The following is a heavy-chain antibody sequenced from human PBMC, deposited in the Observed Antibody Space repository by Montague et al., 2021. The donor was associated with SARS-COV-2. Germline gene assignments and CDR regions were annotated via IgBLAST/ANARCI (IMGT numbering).Heavy chain of an antibody. CDR2: IDWDDDK. V-gene: IGHV2-70*04. D-gene: IGHD3-9*01. CDR3: ARSYYDILTAYYTPFDY. CDR1: GFSLSTSGMR. Sequence: VKPTQTLTLTCTFSGFSLSTSGMRVSWIRQPPGKALEWLARIDWDDDKFYSTSLKTRPTISKDTSKNQVVLTMTNMDPVDTATYYCARSYYDILTAYYTPFDYWGQGTLVTVSS. J-gene: IGHJ4*02.